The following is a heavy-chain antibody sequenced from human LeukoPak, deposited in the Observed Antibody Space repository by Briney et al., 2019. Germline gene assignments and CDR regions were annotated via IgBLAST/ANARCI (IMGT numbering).Heavy chain of an antibody. D-gene: IGHD4-11*01. CDR2: IIPIFGTA. Sequence: GASVKVSCKASGGTFSSYAISWVRQAPGQGLEWMGGIIPIFGTANYAQKFQGRVTITTDESTSTAYMEPSSLRSEDTAVYYCASSTVSPLIYYYYYMDVWGKGTTVTVSS. CDR1: GGTFSSYA. J-gene: IGHJ6*03. CDR3: ASSTVSPLIYYYYYMDV. V-gene: IGHV1-69*05.